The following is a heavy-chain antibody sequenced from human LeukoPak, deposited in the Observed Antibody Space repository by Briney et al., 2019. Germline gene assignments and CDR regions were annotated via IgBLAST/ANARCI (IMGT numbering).Heavy chain of an antibody. J-gene: IGHJ4*02. D-gene: IGHD3-16*01. V-gene: IGHV5-51*01. CDR3: ARLIGGDFDY. CDR2: IYPGESDT. Sequence: ESLKISCKGSGYSFTSYWIGWVRQIPGKGLEWMGIIYPGESDTRHSPSFQGQVTISAAKTIRTACLQWSSLKASDTAMYYCARLIGGDFDYWGQGTLVTISS. CDR1: GYSFTSYW.